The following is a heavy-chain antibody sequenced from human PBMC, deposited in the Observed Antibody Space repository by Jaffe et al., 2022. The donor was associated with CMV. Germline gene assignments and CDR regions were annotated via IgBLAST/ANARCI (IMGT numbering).Heavy chain of an antibody. D-gene: IGHD3-22*01. J-gene: IGHJ6*02. CDR3: AAGRDSSGYYYVYHYGMDV. Sequence: EVQLVESGGGLVQPGGSLRLSCAASGFTFSSYWMSWVRQAPGKGLEWVANIKQDGSEKYYVDSVKGRFTISRDNAKNSLYLQMNSLRAEDTAVYYCAAGRDSSGYYYVYHYGMDVWGQGTTVTVSS. V-gene: IGHV3-7*01. CDR1: GFTFSSYW. CDR2: IKQDGSEK.